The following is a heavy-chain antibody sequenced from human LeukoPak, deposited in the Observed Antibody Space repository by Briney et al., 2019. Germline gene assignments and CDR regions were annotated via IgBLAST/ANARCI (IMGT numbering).Heavy chain of an antibody. CDR2: IEASGGAT. CDR3: AKGSGSGWYGWFAP. Sequence: GGSLRLTCAASGFTFSGYAMYWVRQAPGKGLEWVSSIEASGGATYYADAVKGRFTISRDNSKNTFYLQMNSLRAEDTALYYCAKGSGSGWYGWFAPWGQGTLVTVSS. V-gene: IGHV3-23*01. D-gene: IGHD6-19*01. J-gene: IGHJ5*02. CDR1: GFTFSGYA.